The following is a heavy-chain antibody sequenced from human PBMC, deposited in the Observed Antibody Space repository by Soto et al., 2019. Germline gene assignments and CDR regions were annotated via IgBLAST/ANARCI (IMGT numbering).Heavy chain of an antibody. CDR3: ILSAPGLRWFDP. J-gene: IGHJ5*02. D-gene: IGHD6-13*01. Sequence: GESLKISCKGSGYSFTSYWIGWVRQMPGKGLEWMGSIYPGDSETKYSPSFQGQVTISADRSVSTAYLQWSSLKASDTAIFYCILSAPGLRWFDPWGQGTLVTVSS. CDR1: GYSFTSYW. V-gene: IGHV5-51*01. CDR2: IYPGDSET.